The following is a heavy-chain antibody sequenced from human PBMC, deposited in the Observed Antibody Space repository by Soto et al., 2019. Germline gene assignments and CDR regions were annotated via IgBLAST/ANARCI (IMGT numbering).Heavy chain of an antibody. Sequence: PGGSLRLSCAASGFTFDDYAMHWVRQAPGKGLEWVSGISWNSGTIVYADSVKGRFTISRDNAKNSLYLQMNSLRGEDRALYYCAKDMRGGSSSSRYYYGLDVWGQGTTVTVSS. J-gene: IGHJ6*02. CDR2: ISWNSGTI. CDR1: GFTFDDYA. CDR3: AKDMRGGSSSSRYYYGLDV. V-gene: IGHV3-9*01. D-gene: IGHD6-13*01.